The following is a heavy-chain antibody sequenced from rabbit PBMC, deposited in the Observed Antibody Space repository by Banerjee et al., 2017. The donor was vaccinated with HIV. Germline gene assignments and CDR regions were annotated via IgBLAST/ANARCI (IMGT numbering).Heavy chain of an antibody. CDR1: GFSFSNKYV. Sequence: QEQLVESGGGLVKPEGSLTLTCTASGFSFSNKYVMCWVRQAPGKGLEWIACINSSSGNTVYATWAKGRFTISKTSSTTVTLQMTSLTAADTATYFCARDPADGAGGCDLWGPGTLVTGS. V-gene: IGHV1S45*01. CDR2: INSSSGNT. D-gene: IGHD4-2*01. J-gene: IGHJ4*01. CDR3: ARDPADGAGGCDL.